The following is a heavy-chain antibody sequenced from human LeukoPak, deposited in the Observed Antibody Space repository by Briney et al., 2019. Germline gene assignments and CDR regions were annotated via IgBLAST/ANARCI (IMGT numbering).Heavy chain of an antibody. V-gene: IGHV5-51*01. Sequence: GASLQISGKGSGSIFTTYWIGWVRQLPGKGLEWMGIIYPGDSDTRYSPSFQGQVTISADKSISTAYLQWSSLKASDTAIYYCARRSPSAEYFQHWGQGTLVTVSS. CDR2: IYPGDSDT. J-gene: IGHJ1*01. CDR1: GSIFTTYW. CDR3: ARRSPSAEYFQH.